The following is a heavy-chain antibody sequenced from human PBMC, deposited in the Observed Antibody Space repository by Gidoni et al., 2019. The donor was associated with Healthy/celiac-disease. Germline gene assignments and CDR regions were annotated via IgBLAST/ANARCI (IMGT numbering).Heavy chain of an antibody. Sequence: QAQLVESGGGGVQPGRSLRLSCAASGLTFSSYAMHWVRQAPGKGLEWVAVISYNGSNKYYADSVKGRFTISRDNSKNTLYLQMNSLRAEDTAVYYCARDCIAARPEYYYYGMDVWGQGTTVTVSS. CDR1: GLTFSSYA. J-gene: IGHJ6*02. CDR2: ISYNGSNK. D-gene: IGHD6-6*01. V-gene: IGHV3-30*04. CDR3: ARDCIAARPEYYYYGMDV.